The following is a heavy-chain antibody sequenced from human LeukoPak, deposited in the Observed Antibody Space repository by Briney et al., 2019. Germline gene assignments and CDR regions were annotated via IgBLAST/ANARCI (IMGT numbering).Heavy chain of an antibody. CDR1: GFTFSSYE. J-gene: IGHJ4*02. D-gene: IGHD6-6*01. Sequence: GGSLRLSCAASGFTFSSYEMNWVRQAPGKGLEWVSYISSSGSTIYYADSVKGRFTISRDNAKNSLYLQMNSLRVEDTAVYYCARTDSSSSGYFDYWGQGTLVTVSS. CDR3: ARTDSSSSGYFDY. CDR2: ISSSGSTI. V-gene: IGHV3-48*03.